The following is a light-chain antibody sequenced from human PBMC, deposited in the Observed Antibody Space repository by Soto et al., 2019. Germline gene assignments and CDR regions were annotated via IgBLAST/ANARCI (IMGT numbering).Light chain of an antibody. Sequence: ESVLTQSPGTLSLSPGDRATLSCRASQSVSGSYLAWYQQKPGQAPRLLIYGASSRATGIPDRFSGSGAGTDFTLTINRLEPEDFAVYYCLQDGSSPPAYTFGQGTKLEIK. J-gene: IGKJ2*01. CDR2: GAS. CDR3: LQDGSSPPAYT. CDR1: QSVSGSY. V-gene: IGKV3-20*01.